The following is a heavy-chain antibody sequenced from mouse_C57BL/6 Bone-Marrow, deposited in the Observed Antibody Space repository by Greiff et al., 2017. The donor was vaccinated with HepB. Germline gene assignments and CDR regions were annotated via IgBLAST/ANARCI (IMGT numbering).Heavy chain of an antibody. Sequence: QVQLQQSGAELVKPGASVKLSCKASGYTFTSYWMHWVKQRPGQGLEWIGMIHPNSGSTNYNEKFKSKATLTVDKSSSTAYMQLSSLTSEDSAVYYCAIYYGNYKGFDYWGQGTTLTVSS. CDR2: IHPNSGST. V-gene: IGHV1-64*01. CDR3: AIYYGNYKGFDY. CDR1: GYTFTSYW. D-gene: IGHD2-1*01. J-gene: IGHJ2*01.